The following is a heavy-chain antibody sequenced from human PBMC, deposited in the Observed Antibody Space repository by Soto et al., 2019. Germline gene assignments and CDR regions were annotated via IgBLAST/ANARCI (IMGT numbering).Heavy chain of an antibody. J-gene: IGHJ4*02. Sequence: QVQLQESGPGLVKPSGTLSLTCALSGASIITDNWWSWVRQPPGKEMEWIGETYHSGNTNFNPSVKSRVTISVDPSKNQFSLTVSSVTAADTAIYYCARASASSKLRGVVINWGQGTLVTVSS. CDR1: GASIITDNW. CDR3: ARASASSKLRGVVIN. CDR2: TYHSGNT. V-gene: IGHV4-4*02. D-gene: IGHD3-10*01.